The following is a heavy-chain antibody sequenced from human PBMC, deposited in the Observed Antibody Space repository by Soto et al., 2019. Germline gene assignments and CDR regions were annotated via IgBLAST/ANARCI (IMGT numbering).Heavy chain of an antibody. CDR1: GFIFSNYA. Sequence: PGGSLRLSCAASGFIFSNYAMNWVRQAPGKGLEWVSVISGSGDSTYYADSVKGRFTISRDNSKNTLYLQVNSLRAEDTAVYYCAKGFWAVAGTRYFDYWGQGSLVTVSS. V-gene: IGHV3-23*01. CDR2: ISGSGDST. J-gene: IGHJ4*02. CDR3: AKGFWAVAGTRYFDY. D-gene: IGHD6-19*01.